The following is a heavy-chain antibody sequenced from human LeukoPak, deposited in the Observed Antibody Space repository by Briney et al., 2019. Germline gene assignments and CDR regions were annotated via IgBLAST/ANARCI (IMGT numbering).Heavy chain of an antibody. V-gene: IGHV1-8*01. Sequence: GASVKVSRKASVYTFTIYDINWVRPATGQGLEWMGWMNPNSGNTGYAQKFQGRVTMTRNTSISTAYMELSSLRSEDTAVYYCARGRFFYDSWGQGTLVTVSS. CDR3: ARGRFFYDS. D-gene: IGHD3-3*01. J-gene: IGHJ4*02. CDR1: VYTFTIYD. CDR2: MNPNSGNT.